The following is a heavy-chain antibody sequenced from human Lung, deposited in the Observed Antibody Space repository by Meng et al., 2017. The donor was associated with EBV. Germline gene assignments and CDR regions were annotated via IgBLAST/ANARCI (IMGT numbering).Heavy chain of an antibody. V-gene: IGHV7-4-1*02. Sequence: LGHTGCEWKKPVSSMQVAFKASGYTFTSYAMNWVRQAPGQGLAWMGWINTNTGNPTYAQGLTGRFVFSLDTSVSTAYLQISSLKAEDTAVYYCARGDYYDSSGLDYWGQGTLVTVSS. J-gene: IGHJ4*02. CDR3: ARGDYYDSSGLDY. D-gene: IGHD3-22*01. CDR1: GYTFTSYA. CDR2: INTNTGNP.